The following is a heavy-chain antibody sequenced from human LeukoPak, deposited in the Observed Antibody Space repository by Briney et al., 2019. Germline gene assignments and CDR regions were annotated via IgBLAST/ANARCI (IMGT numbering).Heavy chain of an antibody. D-gene: IGHD3-10*02. Sequence: PGGSLRLSCVVSGFTFNTYWMSWVRQAPGKGLEWVSYISSSGSTIYYADSVKGRFTISRDNAKNSLYLQMNSLRAEDTAVYYCAELGITMIGGVWGKGTTVTISS. CDR2: ISSSGSTI. J-gene: IGHJ6*04. CDR3: AELGITMIGGV. V-gene: IGHV3-48*04. CDR1: GFTFNTYW.